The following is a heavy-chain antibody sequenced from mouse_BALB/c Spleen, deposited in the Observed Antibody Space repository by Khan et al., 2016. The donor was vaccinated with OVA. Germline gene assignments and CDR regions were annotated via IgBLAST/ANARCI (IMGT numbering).Heavy chain of an antibody. J-gene: IGHJ4*01. CDR1: GFSLTSYG. Sequence: QVQLKESGPGLVAPSQSLSITCTVSGFSLTSYGVNWVRQPPGKGLEWLGVIWGDGSTNYHSTLMSRLSISKDNSQSQVFLKLSILQTDDTATYYCAKWGTANYYAMDYWGQGTSVTVSS. CDR2: IWGDGST. CDR3: AKWGTANYYAMDY. V-gene: IGHV2-3*01. D-gene: IGHD1-2*01.